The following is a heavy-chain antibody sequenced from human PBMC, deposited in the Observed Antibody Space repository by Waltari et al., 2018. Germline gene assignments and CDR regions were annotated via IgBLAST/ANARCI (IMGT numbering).Heavy chain of an antibody. V-gene: IGHV3-7*01. CDR2: IQQNGSEK. J-gene: IGHJ5*02. D-gene: IGHD2-21*02. Sequence: EVQLVESGGDLVQPGGSLRLSCAASGFTFSRSWMTWVRQAPGKGLEWVGKIQQNGSEKCYADSVRGRFTISRDNAMNSLYLQMNSLRVEDTAVYYCARDLVATPPWGQGTLVTVSS. CDR3: ARDLVATPP. CDR1: GFTFSRSW.